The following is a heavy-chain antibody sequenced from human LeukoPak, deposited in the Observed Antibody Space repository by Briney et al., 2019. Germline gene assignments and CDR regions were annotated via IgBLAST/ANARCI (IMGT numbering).Heavy chain of an antibody. J-gene: IGHJ3*01. CDR1: DDSIKNYF. D-gene: IGHD6-19*01. CDR3: ARHITVTYDAFDL. Sequence: SETLSLTCTVSDDSIKNYFWTWIRRSPGKGLEWIGYVFYSGGTLYNPSVNSRVSISVDTSKTQFSLKLTSVTAADTAVYYCARHITVTYDAFDLWGRGTMVTVSS. V-gene: IGHV4-59*08. CDR2: VFYSGGT.